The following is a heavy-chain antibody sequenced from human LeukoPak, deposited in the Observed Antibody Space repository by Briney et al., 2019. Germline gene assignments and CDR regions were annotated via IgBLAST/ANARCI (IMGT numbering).Heavy chain of an antibody. CDR2: ISWNSGSI. CDR3: ANILGYGDRPQNAFDI. V-gene: IGHV3-9*01. D-gene: IGHD4-17*01. Sequence: PGGSLRLSCAASGFTFDDYAMHWVRQAPGKGLEWVSGISWNSGSIGYADSVKGRFTISRDNAKNSLYLQMNSLRAEDTALYYCANILGYGDRPQNAFDIWGQGTMVTVSS. J-gene: IGHJ3*02. CDR1: GFTFDDYA.